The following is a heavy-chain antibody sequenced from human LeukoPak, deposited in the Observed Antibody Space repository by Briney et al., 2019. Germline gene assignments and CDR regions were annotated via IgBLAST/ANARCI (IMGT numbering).Heavy chain of an antibody. CDR2: IYTSGST. J-gene: IGHJ4*02. CDR1: GGSISSYY. V-gene: IGHV4-4*07. D-gene: IGHD2-21*02. CDR3: ARDRGDCAEKFFDY. Sequence: PSETLSLTCTVSGGSISSYYWSWIRQPAGKGLEWIGRIYTSGSTNYNPSLKSRVTMSVDTSKNQFSLKLSSVTAADTAVYYCARDRGDCAEKFFDYWGQGTLVTVSS.